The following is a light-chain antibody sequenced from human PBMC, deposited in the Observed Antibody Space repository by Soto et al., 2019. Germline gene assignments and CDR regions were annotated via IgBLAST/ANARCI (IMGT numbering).Light chain of an antibody. CDR3: SSYTSSTTLGLL. CDR2: EVS. J-gene: IGLJ2*01. CDR1: SSDVGGYNY. V-gene: IGLV2-14*01. Sequence: QSALTQPASVSGSPGQSITISCTGTSSDVGGYNYVSWYQQHPGKAPKLMIYEVSNRPSGVSNRFSGSKSGNTASLTISGLQAEDEADYYCSSYTSSTTLGLLFGGGTKVTVL.